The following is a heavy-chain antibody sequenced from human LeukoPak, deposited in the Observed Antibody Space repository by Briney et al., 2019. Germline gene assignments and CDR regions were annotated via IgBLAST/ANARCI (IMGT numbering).Heavy chain of an antibody. CDR1: EFSVGSNY. CDR3: ARDICTNGVCLDWFDP. Sequence: PGGSLRLSCAASEFSVGSNYMTWVRQAPGKGLEWVAFIRYDGSNKYYADSVKGRFTISRDNSKNTLYLQMNSLRAEDTAVYYCARDICTNGVCLDWFDPWGQGTLVTVSS. J-gene: IGHJ5*02. CDR2: IRYDGSNK. D-gene: IGHD2-8*01. V-gene: IGHV3-30*02.